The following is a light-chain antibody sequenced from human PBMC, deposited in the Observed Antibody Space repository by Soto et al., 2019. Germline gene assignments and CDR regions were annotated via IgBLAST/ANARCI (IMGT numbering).Light chain of an antibody. CDR1: QSVSGSY. V-gene: IGKV3-20*01. CDR2: GAS. J-gene: IGKJ3*01. CDR3: QQYGSSPRCT. Sequence: EIVLPQSPGTLCLSPXERATPSCKASQSVSGSYLAWYQQKPGQAPRLLISGASSRATGSPDRLSGSGSGTAYTLPISRLEPEDFAVYYGQQYGSSPRCTFGPGTKVDIK.